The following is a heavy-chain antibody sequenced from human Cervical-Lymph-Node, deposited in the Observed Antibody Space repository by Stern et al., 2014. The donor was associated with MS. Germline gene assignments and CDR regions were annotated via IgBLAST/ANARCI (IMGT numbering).Heavy chain of an antibody. CDR1: GLTGSNTY. J-gene: IGHJ4*02. CDR2: LYAGGNT. Sequence: EVQLVESGGGLIQPGGSLRLPCAVSGLTGSNTYMSWVCQAPGKGLEWVSLLYAGGNTYYADSVKGRFTISRDNSKNTLYLQMTTLRAEDTAVYYCARDDGAYWGQGTLVTVSS. D-gene: IGHD3-10*01. CDR3: ARDDGAY. V-gene: IGHV3-53*01.